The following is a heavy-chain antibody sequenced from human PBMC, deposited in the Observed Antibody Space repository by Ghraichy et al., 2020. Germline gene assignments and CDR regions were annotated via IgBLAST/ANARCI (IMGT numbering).Heavy chain of an antibody. CDR1: GFTFSSFA. CDR2: ISYDGRNT. CDR3: ARGAQYCSSTSCYSGYFDY. J-gene: IGHJ4*02. V-gene: IGHV3-30*03. D-gene: IGHD2-2*02. Sequence: GGSLRLSCAPSGFTFSSFAMHWVRQAAGKGLEWMAVISYDGRNTYYADSVKGRFTISRDKSKNTLSLQMNSLRAEDTAVYYCARGAQYCSSTSCYSGYFDYWGQGTLVTVSS.